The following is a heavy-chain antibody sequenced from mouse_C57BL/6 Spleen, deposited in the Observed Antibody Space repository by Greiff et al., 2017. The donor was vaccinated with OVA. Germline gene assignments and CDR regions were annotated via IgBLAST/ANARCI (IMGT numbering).Heavy chain of an antibody. V-gene: IGHV1-69*01. J-gene: IGHJ2*01. D-gene: IGHD2-1*01. CDR3: ARVYGNYRGYFDY. CDR1: GYTFTSYW. Sequence: QVQLQQPGAELVMPGASVKLSCKASGYTFTSYWMHWVKQRPGQGLEWIGEIDPSDSYTNYNQKFKGKSTLTVDKSSSTAYMQLSSLTSEDSVVYYCARVYGNYRGYFDYWGQGTTLTVSS. CDR2: IDPSDSYT.